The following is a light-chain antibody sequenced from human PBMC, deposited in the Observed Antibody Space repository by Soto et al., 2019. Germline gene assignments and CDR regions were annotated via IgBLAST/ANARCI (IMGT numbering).Light chain of an antibody. V-gene: IGKV1-33*01. J-gene: IGKJ5*01. CDR2: DAS. CDR3: QQYHNLPIP. Sequence: DIQMNQSPSSLSASVGDRVTITCQASQDISSSLNWYQQKPGKAPKLLIYDASNLETGVPSRFSGSGYGTDFTFTITRLQPEDIGTYYCQQYHNLPIPFGPGTRLEI. CDR1: QDISSS.